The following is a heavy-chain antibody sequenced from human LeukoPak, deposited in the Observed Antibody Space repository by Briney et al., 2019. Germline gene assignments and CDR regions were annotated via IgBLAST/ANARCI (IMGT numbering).Heavy chain of an antibody. CDR1: GFTFSSYC. D-gene: IGHD3-9*01. CDR2: ISGSGGST. Sequence: PTGGSLRLSCAASGFTFSSYCMNWVRQAPGKGLEWVAAISGSGGSTYYADSVKGRFTISRDNSKNTLYLQMNSLRAEDTAVYYCAKDAVGYFDWLLFTYWFDPWGQGTLVTVSS. V-gene: IGHV3-23*01. J-gene: IGHJ5*02. CDR3: AKDAVGYFDWLLFTYWFDP.